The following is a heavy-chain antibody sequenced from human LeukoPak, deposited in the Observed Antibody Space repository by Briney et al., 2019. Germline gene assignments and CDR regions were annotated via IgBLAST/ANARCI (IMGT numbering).Heavy chain of an antibody. V-gene: IGHV4-59*08. Sequence: SETLSLTCTVSGGSISHYYWTWIRQPPGKGLEWIGYIYYTGSTKYNPSLKSRVTISVDTSKNQFSLKLTSVTAADTAVYYCARHRVGHCTSVTCPTFEYWGQGTLVTVSS. CDR3: ARHRVGHCTSVTCPTFEY. J-gene: IGHJ4*02. CDR2: IYYTGST. D-gene: IGHD2-8*02. CDR1: GGSISHYY.